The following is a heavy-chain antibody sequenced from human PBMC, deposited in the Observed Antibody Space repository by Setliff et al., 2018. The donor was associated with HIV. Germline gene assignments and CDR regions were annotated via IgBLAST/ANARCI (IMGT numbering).Heavy chain of an antibody. CDR1: GGSFSGYY. D-gene: IGHD6-13*01. Sequence: SETLSLTCAVYGGSFSGYYWSWIRQPPGKGLEWIGEINHSGSTNYNPSLKSRVTISVDTSKNQFSLKLSSVTAADTAVYYCAVTGYSSSWYIRSFDYWGQGTLVTVSS. CDR3: AVTGYSSSWYIRSFDY. CDR2: INHSGST. J-gene: IGHJ4*02. V-gene: IGHV4-34*01.